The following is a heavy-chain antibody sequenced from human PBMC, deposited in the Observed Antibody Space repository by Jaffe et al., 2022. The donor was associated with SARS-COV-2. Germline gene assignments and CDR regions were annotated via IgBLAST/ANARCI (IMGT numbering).Heavy chain of an antibody. CDR3: ARWGEALVVAAEDAFDI. Sequence: QVQLQESGPGLVKPSETLSLTCTVSGGSISSYYWSWIRQPPGKGLEWIGYIYYSGSTNYNPSLKSRVTISVDTSKNQFSLKLSSVTAADTAVYYCARWGEALVVAAEDAFDIWGQGTMVTVSS. V-gene: IGHV4-59*01. J-gene: IGHJ3*02. CDR1: GGSISSYY. CDR2: IYYSGST. D-gene: IGHD2-15*01.